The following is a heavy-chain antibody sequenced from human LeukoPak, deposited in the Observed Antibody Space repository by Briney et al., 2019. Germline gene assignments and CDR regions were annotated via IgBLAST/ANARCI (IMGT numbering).Heavy chain of an antibody. CDR2: INTSGST. CDR1: GGFISSYY. CDR3: ARGGNNWFDP. J-gene: IGHJ5*02. Sequence: ETLSLTCTVSGGFISSYYWSWIRQPAGKGLEWIGRINTSGSTNYNPSLKSRVTLSIDTSKNQFSLKLSSVTAADTAVYYCARGGNNWFDPWGQGTLVTVSS. V-gene: IGHV4-4*07.